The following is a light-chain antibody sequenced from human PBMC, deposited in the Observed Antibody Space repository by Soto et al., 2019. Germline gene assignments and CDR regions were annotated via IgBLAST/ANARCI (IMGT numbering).Light chain of an antibody. CDR1: QGIGDD. CDR2: GAS. J-gene: IGKJ4*02. CDR3: LEHNTYPFR. V-gene: IGKV1-17*01. Sequence: QMTQSPSSLSASVGDTVTISCRASQGIGDDLGWYQQKPGEAPRRLIYGASILPSGVPSRFSGSGSGTEFTLTSRGLQPEDCATYFCLEHNTYPFRFGGGTKVDIK.